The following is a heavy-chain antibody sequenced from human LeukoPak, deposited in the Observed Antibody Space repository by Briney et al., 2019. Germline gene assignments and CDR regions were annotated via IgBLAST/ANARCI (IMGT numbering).Heavy chain of an antibody. J-gene: IGHJ4*02. Sequence: TGGSLRLSCAASGFTFSSYSMNWVRQAPGKGLEWVSSISSSSSYIYYADSVKGRFTISRDNAKNSLYLQMNSLRAEDTAVYYCARDPRYSSSSDFYFDYWGQGTLVTVSS. D-gene: IGHD6-6*01. CDR1: GFTFSSYS. CDR2: ISSSSSYI. CDR3: ARDPRYSSSSDFYFDY. V-gene: IGHV3-21*01.